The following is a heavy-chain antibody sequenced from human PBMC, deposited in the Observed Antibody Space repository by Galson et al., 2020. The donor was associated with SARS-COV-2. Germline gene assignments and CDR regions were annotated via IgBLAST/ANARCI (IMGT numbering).Heavy chain of an antibody. CDR1: GFTFSSYG. J-gene: IGHJ4*02. CDR2: IWYDGSNK. D-gene: IGHD2-8*01. Sequence: GESLKISCAASGFTFSSYGMHWVRQAPGKGLEWVAVIWYDGSNKYYADSVKGRFTISRDNSKNTLYLQMNSLRAEDTAVYYCAKDPLAYAPSYYFDYWGQGTLVTVSS. V-gene: IGHV3-33*06. CDR3: AKDPLAYAPSYYFDY.